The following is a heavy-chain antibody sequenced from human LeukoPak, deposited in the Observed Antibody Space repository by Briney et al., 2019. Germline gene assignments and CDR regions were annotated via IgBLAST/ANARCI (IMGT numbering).Heavy chain of an antibody. CDR2: IKEDGSEK. CDR3: AKSGSSVFWS. V-gene: IGHV3-7*03. D-gene: IGHD3-3*02. Sequence: PGESLRLSCAASGFTFTNHWMSWVRQAPGKGLEWVANIKEDGSEKYYVDSVKGRFTVSRDNAKNSLFLQMNSLRVDDTAVYYCAKSGSSVFWSWGQGTLVTVSS. CDR1: GFTFTNHW. J-gene: IGHJ5*02.